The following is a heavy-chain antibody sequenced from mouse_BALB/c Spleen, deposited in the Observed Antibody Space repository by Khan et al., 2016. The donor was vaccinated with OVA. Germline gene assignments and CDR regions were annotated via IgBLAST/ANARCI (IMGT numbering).Heavy chain of an antibody. V-gene: IGHV1-7*01. CDR2: INPTSGYT. CDR1: GYTFTTYW. Sequence: QVQLQQSGAELAKPGASVKMSCKASGYTFTTYWMHWVKQRPGQGLEWIGYINPTSGYTDYNEKFKDRAILSADKSSSTAYMQLNSLTSEDSAVYYCTRDRIDYWGQGTTLTVSS. J-gene: IGHJ2*01. CDR3: TRDRIDY.